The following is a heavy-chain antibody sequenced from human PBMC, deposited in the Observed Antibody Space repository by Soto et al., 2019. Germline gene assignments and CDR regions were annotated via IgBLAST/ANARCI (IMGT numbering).Heavy chain of an antibody. CDR1: GFTFSSYT. D-gene: IGHD2-15*01. V-gene: IGHV3-30-3*01. J-gene: IGHJ6*02. CDR3: ARMASFYCSGGSCYPTYGMDV. CDR2: ISYDGSNE. Sequence: PGGSLRLSCVASGFTFSSYTMHWVRQAPGKGLEWVAVISYDGSNEYYADSVKGRFTISRDNSKNTLYLQMNSLRAEDTAVYYCARMASFYCSGGSCYPTYGMDVWGQGTTVNVSS.